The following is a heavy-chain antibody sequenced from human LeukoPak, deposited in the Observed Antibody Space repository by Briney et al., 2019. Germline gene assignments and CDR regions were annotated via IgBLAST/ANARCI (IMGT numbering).Heavy chain of an antibody. CDR2: INHSGST. J-gene: IGHJ6*03. CDR3: ARRRRWLQHNYYYYYMDV. D-gene: IGHD5-24*01. CDR1: GGSFSGYY. V-gene: IGHV4-34*01. Sequence: PSETLSLTCAVYGGSFSGYYWSWIRQPPGKGLEWIGEINHSGSTNYNPSLKSRVTISVDTSKNQFSLKLSSVTAADTAVYYCARRRRWLQHNYYYYYMDVWGKGTTVTISS.